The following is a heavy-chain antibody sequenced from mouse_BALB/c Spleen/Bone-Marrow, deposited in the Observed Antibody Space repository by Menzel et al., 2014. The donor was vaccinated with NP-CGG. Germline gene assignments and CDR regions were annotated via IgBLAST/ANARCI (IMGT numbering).Heavy chain of an antibody. Sequence: EGQVEEAGGGLVQPGGSLKISCSASGFYFSRYWMRWVRQAPGKRLEWNVEINPDSSTLNYTPSLKDKFIISRDNAKNTLYLQMNKVRSEDTALYYCARPVYRYDPPAYWGQGTTLTVSS. CDR1: GFYFSRYW. D-gene: IGHD2-14*01. V-gene: IGHV4-1*02. CDR3: ARPVYRYDPPAY. CDR2: INPDSSTL. J-gene: IGHJ2*01.